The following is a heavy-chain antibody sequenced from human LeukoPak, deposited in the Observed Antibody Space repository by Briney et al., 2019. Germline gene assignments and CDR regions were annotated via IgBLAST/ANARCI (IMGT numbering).Heavy chain of an antibody. Sequence: ASVKVSCKTSGGTFLSHTFSWVRQAPGQGLEWMGWISAYNGNTNYAQKLQGRVTMTTDTSTSTAYMELRSLRSDDTAVYYCARAVVPAATMGFDPWGQGTLVTVSS. CDR2: ISAYNGNT. CDR1: GGTFLSHT. D-gene: IGHD2-2*01. V-gene: IGHV1-18*01. J-gene: IGHJ5*02. CDR3: ARAVVPAATMGFDP.